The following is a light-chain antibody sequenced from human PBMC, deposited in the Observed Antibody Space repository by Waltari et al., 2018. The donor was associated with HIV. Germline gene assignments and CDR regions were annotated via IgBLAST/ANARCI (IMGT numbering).Light chain of an antibody. CDR2: DYS. J-gene: IGLJ2*01. CDR3: QVWDASSDHVF. V-gene: IGLV3-21*02. Sequence: SYVLTQAPSVSVAPGQTARIPCGGNNIGSKNVQWYQQKPGQAPVVVVYDYSDRPSGIPERFSGSNSGNTATLTINRVEAGDEADYHCQVWDASSDHVFFGGGTKLTVL. CDR1: NIGSKN.